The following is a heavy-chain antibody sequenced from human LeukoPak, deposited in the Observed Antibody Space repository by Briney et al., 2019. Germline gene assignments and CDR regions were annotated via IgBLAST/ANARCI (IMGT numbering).Heavy chain of an antibody. CDR2: IYHSGST. V-gene: IGHV4-38-2*02. D-gene: IGHD3-10*01. J-gene: IGHJ4*02. CDR3: ARHSLRAGTYYFDY. CDR1: GYSLSSGYY. Sequence: ASETLSLTCSVSGYSLSSGYYWGWIRQPPGKGLEWIGSIYHSGSTYYNPSLKSRVTVSVDTSKNQFSLKLSSVTAADTAVYYCARHSLRAGTYYFDYWGQGTLVTVSS.